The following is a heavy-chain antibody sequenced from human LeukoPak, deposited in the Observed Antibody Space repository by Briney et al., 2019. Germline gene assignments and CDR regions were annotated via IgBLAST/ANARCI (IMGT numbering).Heavy chain of an antibody. V-gene: IGHV3-7*01. D-gene: IGHD4-23*01. Sequence: GGSLRLSCAASGFTYSSYWTSWVRQAPGKGLRWVANIKEDGSEKYYVDSVKGRFTISRDSAKNSMYLQMNSLRAEDTAVYYCARVARGNPYYFDYWGQGTLVTVSS. CDR1: GFTYSSYW. CDR3: ARVARGNPYYFDY. CDR2: IKEDGSEK. J-gene: IGHJ4*02.